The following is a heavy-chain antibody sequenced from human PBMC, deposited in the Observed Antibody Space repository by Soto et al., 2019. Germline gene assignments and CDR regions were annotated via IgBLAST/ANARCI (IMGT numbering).Heavy chain of an antibody. Sequence: PTLVNPTQTLTLTCTLSGLSLSTSGVGVGWIRQPPGKALEWLAIIYWNEDKRYSPSLESRLTITKDTSKNQVVLIMTNMDPVDTATYYCARDCSGYSSSPYLIDSCGQGTPVTVSS. J-gene: IGHJ5*01. CDR3: ARDCSGYSSSPYLIDS. D-gene: IGHD6-13*01. CDR1: GLSLSTSGVG. CDR2: IYWNEDK. V-gene: IGHV2-5*01.